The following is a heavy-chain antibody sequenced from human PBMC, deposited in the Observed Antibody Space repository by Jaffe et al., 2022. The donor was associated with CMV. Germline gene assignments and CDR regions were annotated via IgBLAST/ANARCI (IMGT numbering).Heavy chain of an antibody. CDR2: IYYSGST. D-gene: IGHD6-13*01. CDR1: GGSISSYY. Sequence: QVQLQESGPGLVKPSETLSLTCTVSGGSISSYYWSWIRQPPGKGLEWIGYIYYSGSTNYNPSLKSRVTISVDTSKNQFSLKLSSVTAADTAVYYCARHNRFFYSSWYGWFDPWGQGTLVTVSS. V-gene: IGHV4-59*08. CDR3: ARHNRFFYSSWYGWFDP. J-gene: IGHJ5*02.